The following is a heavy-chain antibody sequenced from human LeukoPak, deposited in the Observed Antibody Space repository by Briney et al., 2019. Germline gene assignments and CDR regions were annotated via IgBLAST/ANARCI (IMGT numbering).Heavy chain of an antibody. J-gene: IGHJ4*02. Sequence: GGSLRLSCAASGFTFSSYIMNLVRQAPGKGLEWVSSISSSSSYIYYADSVKGRFTISRDNAKNSLYLQMNSLRAEDTAVYYCARDRGPRGFDSWGQGTLVTVSS. CDR1: GFTFSSYI. D-gene: IGHD3-10*01. CDR2: ISSSSSYI. V-gene: IGHV3-21*01. CDR3: ARDRGPRGFDS.